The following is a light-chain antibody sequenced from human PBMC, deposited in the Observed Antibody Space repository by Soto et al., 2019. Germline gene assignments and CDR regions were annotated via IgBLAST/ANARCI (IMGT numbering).Light chain of an antibody. V-gene: IGKV3-20*01. CDR2: GAS. J-gene: IGKJ1*01. Sequence: NVVKNSPGTVSLKKRERATLSCRASQSVFNNHIGWYQQKPGQAPRRLIFGASFRATGIPDRFSGSGSGTDFTLTISSLQSEDFAVYYCPQYGSSLWPFGQGTNVDIK. CDR3: PQYGSSLWP. CDR1: QSVFNNH.